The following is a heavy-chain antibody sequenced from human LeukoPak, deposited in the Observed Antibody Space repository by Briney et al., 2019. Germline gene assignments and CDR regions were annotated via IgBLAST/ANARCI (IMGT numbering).Heavy chain of an antibody. CDR1: GYTFTDYD. CDR2: MNPNSGNT. J-gene: IGHJ4*02. D-gene: IGHD3-22*01. V-gene: IGHV1-8*01. CDR3: ARGNYYDSSGYYYL. Sequence: ASVKVSCKASGYTFTDYDINWVRQATGQGLEWMGWMNPNSGNTGYAQKFRGRVTMTRNTSISTAYMELGSLRSEDTAVYYCARGNYYDSSGYYYLWGQGTLVTVSS.